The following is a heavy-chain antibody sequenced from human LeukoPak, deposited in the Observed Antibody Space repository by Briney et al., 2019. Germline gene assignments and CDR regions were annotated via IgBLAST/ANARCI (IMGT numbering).Heavy chain of an antibody. J-gene: IGHJ5*02. CDR3: ARGPNKSDGGNSGSAWFDP. Sequence: ASVKVSCKASGYTFTTYDINWVRQATGQGLEWVGWMNPNSGNTGYAQKFQGRVTMTRNTSISTAYMELSSLRSEDTAVYYCARGPNKSDGGNSGSAWFDPWGQGALVTVSS. CDR1: GYTFTTYD. D-gene: IGHD4-23*01. CDR2: MNPNSGNT. V-gene: IGHV1-8*01.